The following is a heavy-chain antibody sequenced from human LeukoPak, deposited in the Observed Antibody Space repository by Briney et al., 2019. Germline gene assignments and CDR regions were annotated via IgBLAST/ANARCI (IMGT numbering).Heavy chain of an antibody. D-gene: IGHD3-16*02. Sequence: PGGSLRLSCAASGFTLSSYGMHWVRQAPGKGLEWVAVISYDGSNKYYADSVKGRFTISRDNSKDTLYLQMNSLRAEDTAVYYCAKEGYDYVWGSYRYSPYYYYGMDVWGQGTTVTVSS. V-gene: IGHV3-30*18. CDR2: ISYDGSNK. CDR1: GFTLSSYG. CDR3: AKEGYDYVWGSYRYSPYYYYGMDV. J-gene: IGHJ6*02.